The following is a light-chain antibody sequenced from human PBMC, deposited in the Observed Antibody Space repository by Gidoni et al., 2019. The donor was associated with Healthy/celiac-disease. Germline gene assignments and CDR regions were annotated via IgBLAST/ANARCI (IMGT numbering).Light chain of an antibody. CDR1: SGHSSYA. CDR2: LNSDGRH. Sequence: QLVLTQSPSASASLGASVKLTCTLSSGHSSYAIAWHQQQPEKGPRYLMKLNSDGRHSKGDGIPYRFSGSSSGAERYLTISSLQSEDESDYYCQTWGTGPWVFGGGTKLTVL. CDR3: QTWGTGPWV. J-gene: IGLJ3*02. V-gene: IGLV4-69*01.